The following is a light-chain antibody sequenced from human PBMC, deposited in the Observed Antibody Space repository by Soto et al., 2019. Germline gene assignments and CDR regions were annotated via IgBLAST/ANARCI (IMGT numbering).Light chain of an antibody. CDR2: DNN. V-gene: IGLV1-51*01. CDR1: SSNIGNNY. J-gene: IGLJ2*01. Sequence: QSVLTQPPSVSVAPGQKVTISCSGGSSNIGNNYVSWYRQLPGTAPKLLIYDNNRRPSGIPDRFSGSKSGTSATLGITGLQTGDEADYYCGTWDSSLSAGVFGGGTKLTVL. CDR3: GTWDSSLSAGV.